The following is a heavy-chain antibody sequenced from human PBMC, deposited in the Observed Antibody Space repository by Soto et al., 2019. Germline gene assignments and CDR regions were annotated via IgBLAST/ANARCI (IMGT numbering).Heavy chain of an antibody. J-gene: IGHJ5*02. CDR2: VFYSGST. CDR1: GGSISSYY. CDR3: ARGRQTGNWFDP. Sequence: SETLSLTCTVSGGSISSYYLSWIRQPPGKGLEWIGYVFYSGSTNQNPSLKSRVSMSVDTSKNQFSLKLNSVTAADTAVYYCARGRQTGNWFDPWGQGTLVTVSS. V-gene: IGHV4-59*01.